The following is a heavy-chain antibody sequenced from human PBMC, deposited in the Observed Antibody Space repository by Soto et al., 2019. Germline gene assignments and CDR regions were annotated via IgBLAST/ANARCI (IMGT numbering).Heavy chain of an antibody. CDR3: AKDSVHGSSWYRFDY. V-gene: IGHV3-23*01. J-gene: IGHJ4*02. Sequence: EVQVLESGGGLVQPGGSLRLSCAASGFTFSSYAMSWVHQAPGKGLEWVSTISGSGGSTYYADSVKGRFTMSRDNAKNTLYLQMNSLRAEDTAVYYCAKDSVHGSSWYRFDYWGQGTLVTVSS. CDR2: ISGSGGST. CDR1: GFTFSSYA. D-gene: IGHD6-13*01.